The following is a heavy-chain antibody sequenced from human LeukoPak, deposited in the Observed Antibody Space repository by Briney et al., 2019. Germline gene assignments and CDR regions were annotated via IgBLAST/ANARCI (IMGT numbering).Heavy chain of an antibody. V-gene: IGHV3-33*01. D-gene: IGHD1-26*01. J-gene: IGHJ4*02. CDR3: ARDPLVGATPFDY. Sequence: PGGSLRLSCAASGFSFSSYDMHWVRQAPGKGLEWVAVVWYDGSNKYHADSVKGRFSISRDNSKNTLYLQMNSLRAEDTAVYYCARDPLVGATPFDYWGQGTLVTVSS. CDR1: GFSFSSYD. CDR2: VWYDGSNK.